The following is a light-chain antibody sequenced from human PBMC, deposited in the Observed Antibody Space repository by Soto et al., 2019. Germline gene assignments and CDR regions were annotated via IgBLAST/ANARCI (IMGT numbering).Light chain of an antibody. Sequence: EIVLTQSPATLSLSPGERATLSCRASQSVSSYLAWYQQKPGQAPRLLIYDASNRATGIPARFSGSGSGTDFTLTIRRLEPEDFAVYYCQQRSNWPITFGPGTNVDIQ. V-gene: IGKV3-11*01. CDR3: QQRSNWPIT. J-gene: IGKJ3*01. CDR1: QSVSSY. CDR2: DAS.